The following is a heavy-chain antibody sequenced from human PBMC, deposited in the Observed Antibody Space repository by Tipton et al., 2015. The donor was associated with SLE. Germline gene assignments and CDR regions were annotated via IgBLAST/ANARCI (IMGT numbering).Heavy chain of an antibody. CDR3: ARVQAYEGFDP. CDR1: GGSVSNNIYY. Sequence: TLSLTCSVSGGSVSNNIYYWGWVRQSPGKGLEWIGSIYYSGATYYSPSLKSRVTISLDTSKNQFSLILNSVTAADTAVYYCARVQAYEGFDPWGQGTLVTVSS. J-gene: IGHJ5*02. CDR2: IYYSGAT. D-gene: IGHD3-16*01. V-gene: IGHV4-39*07.